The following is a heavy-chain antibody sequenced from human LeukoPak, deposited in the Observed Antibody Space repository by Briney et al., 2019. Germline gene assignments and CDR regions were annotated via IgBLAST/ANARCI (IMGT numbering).Heavy chain of an antibody. Sequence: SETLSLTCAVYGGSFIGYYWSWIRQPPGKGLEWIGEINHSGSTNYNPSLKSRVTISVDTSKNQFSLKLSSVTAADTAVYYCARGGDQLWFNYWGQGTLVTVSS. CDR2: INHSGST. J-gene: IGHJ4*02. CDR1: GGSFIGYY. CDR3: ARGGDQLWFNY. D-gene: IGHD5-18*01. V-gene: IGHV4-34*01.